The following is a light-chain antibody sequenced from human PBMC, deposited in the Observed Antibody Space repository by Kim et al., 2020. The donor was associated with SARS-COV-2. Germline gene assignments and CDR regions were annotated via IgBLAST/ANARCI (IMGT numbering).Light chain of an antibody. CDR3: MQALQTLWT. CDR2: LGY. J-gene: IGKJ1*01. V-gene: IGKV2-28*01. Sequence: PASITCRSSHSLLHSNGYNYLDWYLQKPGQSPQLLIYLGYNRASGVPDRFSGSGSGTDFTLKISRVEAEDVGVYYCMQALQTLWTFGQGTKVDIK. CDR1: HSLLHSNGYNY.